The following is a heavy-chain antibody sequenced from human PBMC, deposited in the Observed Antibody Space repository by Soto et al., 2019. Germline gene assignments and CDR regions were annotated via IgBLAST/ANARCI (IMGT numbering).Heavy chain of an antibody. D-gene: IGHD6-25*01. CDR2: ISYHGNTE. J-gene: IGHJ5*02. CDR3: ARVGLNVFRAANDSYNWFEP. Sequence: GGSLRLSCTSSVSTFSHYALHWLRQTPGKGLEWVAYISYHGNTEKYADSVKGRFTISRDNYKKEVYLQMNSLRIEDTAVYYCARVGLNVFRAANDSYNWFEPWGQGTLVTVSS. CDR1: VSTFSHYA. V-gene: IGHV3-30*04.